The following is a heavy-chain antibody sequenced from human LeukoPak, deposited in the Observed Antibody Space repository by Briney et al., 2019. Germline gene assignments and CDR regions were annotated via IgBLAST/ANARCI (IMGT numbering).Heavy chain of an antibody. J-gene: IGHJ6*03. D-gene: IGHD3/OR15-3a*01. CDR3: ARDGVGLWTSLKLYYYFYYMDV. V-gene: IGHV1-18*01. CDR1: GYTFNRHG. Sequence: ASVKVSCRASGYTFNRHGISWVRQAPGQGLERMGWISAYNGNTDYAQKLQGRVTMTTDTSTSTAYMELRSLRSDDTAVYYCARDGVGLWTSLKLYYYFYYMDVWGKGTTVTVSS. CDR2: ISAYNGNT.